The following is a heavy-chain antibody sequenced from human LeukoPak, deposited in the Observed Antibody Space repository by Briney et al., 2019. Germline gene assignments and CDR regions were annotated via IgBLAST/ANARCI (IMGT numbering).Heavy chain of an antibody. V-gene: IGHV4-59*01. D-gene: IGHD2-2*01. Sequence: PSETLSLTCTVSGGSISSYYWSWIRQPPGKGLEWIGYIYYSGSTNYNPSLKSRVTISVDTSKNQFSLKLSSVTAADTAVYYCARGTRDPYCSSTSCYLRAYYGMDVWGQGTTVTVS. J-gene: IGHJ6*02. CDR3: ARGTRDPYCSSTSCYLRAYYGMDV. CDR2: IYYSGST. CDR1: GGSISSYY.